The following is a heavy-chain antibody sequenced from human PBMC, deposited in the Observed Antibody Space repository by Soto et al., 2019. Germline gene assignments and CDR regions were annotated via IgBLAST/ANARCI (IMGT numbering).Heavy chain of an antibody. CDR3: ARDVKTAHTTRDEAPAFDV. CDR2: VTSSGDSA. J-gene: IGHJ3*01. Sequence: EVQMLQSGGGLIQPGGSLRLSCAASGFTFTNFAMSWVRQAPGKGLEWVSSVTSSGDSAFYADSVRGRCTISRDFSKSHLLLLMNTLRADDTAVYYCARDVKTAHTTRDEAPAFDVWGQGTVVTVSS. D-gene: IGHD1-1*01. CDR1: GFTFTNFA. V-gene: IGHV3-23*01.